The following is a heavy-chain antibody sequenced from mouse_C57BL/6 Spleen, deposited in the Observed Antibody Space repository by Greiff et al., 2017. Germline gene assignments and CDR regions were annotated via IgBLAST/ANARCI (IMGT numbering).Heavy chain of an antibody. CDR2: IDPSDSYT. D-gene: IGHD1-1*01. CDR1: GYTFTSYW. Sequence: VQLQQPGAELVRPGTSVKLSCKASGYTFTSYWMHWVKQRPGQGLEWIGVIDPSDSYTNYNQKFKGKATLTVDTSSSTAYMQLSSLTSEDSAVYYCAREGDYYGSCPFDDWGQGTTLTVSS. J-gene: IGHJ2*01. V-gene: IGHV1-59*01. CDR3: AREGDYYGSCPFDD.